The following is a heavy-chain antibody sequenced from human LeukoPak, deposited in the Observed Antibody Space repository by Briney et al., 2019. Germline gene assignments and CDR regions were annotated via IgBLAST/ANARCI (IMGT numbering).Heavy chain of an antibody. J-gene: IGHJ5*02. CDR3: ARGPHSGSFSSWFHP. CDR2: IIPMHAPA. V-gene: IGHV1-69*05. CDR1: GGTFNKYA. Sequence: SVKVSCKASGGTFNKYAITWVRQAPGQGLEWMGGIIPMHAPARYAQNFQGRVTITTDESTSTAYMELSSLKSEDTALYYCARGPHSGSFSSWFHPWGQGTLVTVSS. D-gene: IGHD3-10*01.